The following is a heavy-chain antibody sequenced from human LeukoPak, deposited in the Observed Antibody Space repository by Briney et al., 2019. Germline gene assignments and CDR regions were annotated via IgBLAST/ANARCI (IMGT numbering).Heavy chain of an antibody. D-gene: IGHD2-2*01. CDR2: IQAKAYGGAT. V-gene: IGHV3-49*04. J-gene: IGHJ4*02. Sequence: GGSLRLSCSTSAFTFGDYAMSWVRQAPGKGLEWVGFIQAKAYGGATKYAASVNGRFSISRDDSQSIANLQMNGLKTEDTAVYYCTRAPHPRCSSSGCYLDYWGQGTLVTVSS. CDR1: AFTFGDYA. CDR3: TRAPHPRCSSSGCYLDY.